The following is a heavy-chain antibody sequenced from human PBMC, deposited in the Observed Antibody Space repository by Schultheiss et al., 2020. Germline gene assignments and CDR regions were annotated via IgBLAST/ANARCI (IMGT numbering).Heavy chain of an antibody. CDR2: IYYSGST. CDR1: GGSISSGSDY. D-gene: IGHD4-17*01. V-gene: IGHV4-61*01. CDR3: ARGEDDYGDDYYYYGMDV. J-gene: IGHJ6*02. Sequence: SDTLSLTCTVSGGSISSGSDYWSWIRQPPGKGLEWIGYIYYSGSTNYNPSLKSRVTISVDTSKNQFSLKLSSVTAADTAVYYCARGEDDYGDDYYYYGMDVWGQGTTVTVSS.